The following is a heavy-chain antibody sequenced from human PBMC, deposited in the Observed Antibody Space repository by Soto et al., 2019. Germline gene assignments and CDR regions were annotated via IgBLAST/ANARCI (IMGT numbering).Heavy chain of an antibody. CDR1: GFTFSSSA. J-gene: IGHJ4*01. CDR2: IDSAFAA. D-gene: IGHD6-19*01. CDR3: AKDQWQLMH. V-gene: IGHV3-23*05. Sequence: GGSLRLSCAASGFTFSSSAMTWVRQTPGKGLEWVSSIDSAFAAYYSDSLKGHFTISRDNSKNTVYLQMNSLRADDTAVYYCAKDQWQLMHWGRGTLVTVPS.